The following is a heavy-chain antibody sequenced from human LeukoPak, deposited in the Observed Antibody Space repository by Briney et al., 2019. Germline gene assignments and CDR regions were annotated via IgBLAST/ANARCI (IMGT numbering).Heavy chain of an antibody. D-gene: IGHD1-26*01. Sequence: LSETLSLTCAVYGGSFSGYYWSWIRQPPGKGLEWIGEINHSGSTNYNPSLKSRVTISVDTSKNQFSLKLSSVTAADTAVYYCASLFSGSFDYWGQGTLVTVSS. J-gene: IGHJ4*02. CDR2: INHSGST. CDR3: ASLFSGSFDY. V-gene: IGHV4-34*01. CDR1: GGSFSGYY.